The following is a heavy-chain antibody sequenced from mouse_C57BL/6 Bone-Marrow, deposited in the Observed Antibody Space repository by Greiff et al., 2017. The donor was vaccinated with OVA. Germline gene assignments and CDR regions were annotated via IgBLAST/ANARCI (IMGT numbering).Heavy chain of an antibody. D-gene: IGHD1-1*01. V-gene: IGHV1-22*01. CDR2: INPNNGGT. Sequence: VQLKESGPELVKPGASVKMSCKASGYTFTDYNMHWVKQSHGKSLEWIGYINPNNGGTSYNQKFKGKATLTVNKSSSTAYMELRSLTSEDSAVYYCASYYGSSPWFAYWGQGTLVTVSA. CDR1: GYTFTDYN. CDR3: ASYYGSSPWFAY. J-gene: IGHJ3*01.